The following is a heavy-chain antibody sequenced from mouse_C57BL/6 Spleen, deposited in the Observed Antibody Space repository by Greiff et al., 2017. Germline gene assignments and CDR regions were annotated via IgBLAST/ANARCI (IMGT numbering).Heavy chain of an antibody. CDR2: INPNNGGT. J-gene: IGHJ4*01. V-gene: IGHV1-18*01. CDR3: ARELRLPPAMDY. D-gene: IGHD3-2*02. CDR1: GYTFTDYN. Sequence: EVQLQQSGPELVKPGASVKIPCKASGYTFTDYNMDWVKQSHGKSLEWIGDINPNNGGTIYNQKFKGKATLTVDKSSSTAYMELRSLTSEDTAVYYCARELRLPPAMDYWGQGTSVTVSS.